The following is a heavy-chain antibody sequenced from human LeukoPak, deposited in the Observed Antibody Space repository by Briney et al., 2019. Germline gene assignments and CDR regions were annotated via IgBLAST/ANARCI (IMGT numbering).Heavy chain of an antibody. J-gene: IGHJ6*03. CDR3: ARGVGDYGDYAGPYYYYMDV. D-gene: IGHD4-17*01. Sequence: GGSLRLSCAASGFIVSQNYMSWVRQAPGKGLEWVSVIFRGDDTNYVDSVKGRFTIFRDNAKNSLYLQMNSLRAEDTAVYYCARGVGDYGDYAGPYYYYMDVWGKGTTVTVSS. CDR2: IFRGDDT. CDR1: GFIVSQNY. V-gene: IGHV3-66*01.